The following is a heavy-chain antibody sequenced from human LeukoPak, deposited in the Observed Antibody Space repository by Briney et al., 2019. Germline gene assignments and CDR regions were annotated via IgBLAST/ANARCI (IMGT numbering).Heavy chain of an antibody. J-gene: IGHJ4*02. Sequence: GGSLRLSCAASGFTFSSYAMHWVRQAPGKGLEWVAVISYDGSNKYYADSVKGRFTISRDNSKNTLYLQMNSLRAEDTAVYYCARDLHYDILTGPGYWGQGTLVTVSS. D-gene: IGHD3-9*01. CDR1: GFTFSSYA. CDR2: ISYDGSNK. V-gene: IGHV3-30-3*01. CDR3: ARDLHYDILTGPGY.